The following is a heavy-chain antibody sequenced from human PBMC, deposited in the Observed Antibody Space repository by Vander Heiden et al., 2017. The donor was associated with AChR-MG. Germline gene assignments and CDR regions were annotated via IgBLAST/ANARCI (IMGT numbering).Heavy chain of an antibody. V-gene: IGHV4-34*01. J-gene: IGHJ5*02. CDR3: ARTCGRVPAARCLGLRWFDP. Sequence: HVQLQQWGAGLLKPPETLSLTCAFYGGSLSGYYCGRIRQPPGKGLEWIGEINHSGSTNYNPSLKSRVTIAVDTSKNQFSLKRSSVTAAETAVYYCARTCGRVPAARCLGLRWFDPWGQVTLVTVSS. CDR1: GGSLSGYY. CDR2: INHSGST. D-gene: IGHD2-2*01.